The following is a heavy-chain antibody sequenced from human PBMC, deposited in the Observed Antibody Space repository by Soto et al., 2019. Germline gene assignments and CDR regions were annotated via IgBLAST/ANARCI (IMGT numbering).Heavy chain of an antibody. CDR2: INPSSGRT. Sequence: ASVKVSCKASGYTFTSCSIHWVRQAPGQGLEWMGIINPSSGRTSYAQNFQGRVTMTSDTSTSIVYMEMSSLKSEDTAVYYCARDHNFGFILYAMDVWGQGTTVTVSS. D-gene: IGHD2-15*01. V-gene: IGHV1-46*01. CDR3: ARDHNFGFILYAMDV. CDR1: GYTFTSCS. J-gene: IGHJ6*02.